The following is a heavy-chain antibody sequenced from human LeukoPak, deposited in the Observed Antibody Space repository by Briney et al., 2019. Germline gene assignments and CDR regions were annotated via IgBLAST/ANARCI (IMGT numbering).Heavy chain of an antibody. D-gene: IGHD3-16*01. CDR2: INQDGSET. CDR1: GFNLNYYW. Sequence: PGGSLRLSCAASGFNLNYYWMSWVREAPGKGLEWVASINQDGSETYYVESVKGRFTISRDNAKKSLYLQMNSLRAEDTAVYYCARDTRGARDNYFDYWGQGTLVTVSS. J-gene: IGHJ4*02. V-gene: IGHV3-7*01. CDR3: ARDTRGARDNYFDY.